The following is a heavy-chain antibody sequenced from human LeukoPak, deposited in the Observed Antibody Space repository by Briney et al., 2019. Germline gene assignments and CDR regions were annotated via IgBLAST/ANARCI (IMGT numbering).Heavy chain of an antibody. CDR3: ARDKTLTRYSSILNWFDP. J-gene: IGHJ5*02. D-gene: IGHD6-13*01. V-gene: IGHV4-4*02. Sequence: PSGTLSLTCAVSGGSISSSNWWSWVRQPPGKGLEWIGEIYHSGSTNYNPSLKSRVTISVDRSKNQFSLKLTSVTAADTAVYYCARDKTLTRYSSILNWFDPWGQGTLVTVSS. CDR2: IYHSGST. CDR1: GGSISSSNW.